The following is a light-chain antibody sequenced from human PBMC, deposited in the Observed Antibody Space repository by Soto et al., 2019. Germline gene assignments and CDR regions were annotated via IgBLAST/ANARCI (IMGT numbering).Light chain of an antibody. Sequence: QSVLTQPPSASGTPGQRVTISCSGGSSNIGTYTVKWFQQLPGTAPKLLIYSNNQRHSGVPDRFAGSKSGTSASLAITWLQYDDEADYYCASWDDSLSGHVFGTGTKLTVL. V-gene: IGLV1-44*01. J-gene: IGLJ1*01. CDR1: SSNIGTYT. CDR2: SNN. CDR3: ASWDDSLSGHV.